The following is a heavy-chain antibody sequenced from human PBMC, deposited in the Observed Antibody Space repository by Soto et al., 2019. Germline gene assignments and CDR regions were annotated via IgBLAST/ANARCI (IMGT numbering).Heavy chain of an antibody. J-gene: IGHJ5*02. V-gene: IGHV4-34*01. CDR2: IDHTGYT. CDR1: GGSFSGYY. CDR3: ARVRDWFDP. Sequence: QVQLQQWGAGLLKPSETLSLTCAVYGGSFSGYYWNWIRQPPGKGRGWIVEIDHTGYTNNNPSLKRQVTISVDMSKNQFSLRLTSVTAADTAVYYSARVRDWFDPWGQGTLVTVSS.